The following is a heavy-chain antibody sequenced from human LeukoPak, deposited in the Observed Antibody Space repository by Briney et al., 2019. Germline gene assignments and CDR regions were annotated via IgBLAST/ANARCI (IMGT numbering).Heavy chain of an antibody. CDR3: ARDRGWLQGSDYYYYYMDV. Sequence: GASVKVSCKASGGTFSSYAISWVRQAPGQGLEWMGGIIPIFGTANYAQKFQGRVTITADESTSTAYMELSSLRSEDTAVYYCARDRGWLQGSDYYYYYMDVWGKGTTVTVSS. CDR1: GGTFSSYA. V-gene: IGHV1-69*13. CDR2: IIPIFGTA. J-gene: IGHJ6*03. D-gene: IGHD5-24*01.